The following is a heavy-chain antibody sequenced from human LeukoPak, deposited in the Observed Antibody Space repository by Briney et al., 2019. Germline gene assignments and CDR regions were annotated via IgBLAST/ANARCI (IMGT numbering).Heavy chain of an antibody. D-gene: IGHD2-8*01. J-gene: IGHJ4*02. CDR2: ISNGGAGT. V-gene: IGHV3-23*01. CDR3: AKDHGTNVYDPFDY. CDR1: GFNFRSHA. Sequence: PGESLRLSCAASGFNFRSHAMSWVRQAPGKGLEWVSVISNGGAGTYYADSVKGRFTISRDNSKSTLYLQMSGLRAEDTAVYYCAKDHGTNVYDPFDYWAQGTLVTVSS.